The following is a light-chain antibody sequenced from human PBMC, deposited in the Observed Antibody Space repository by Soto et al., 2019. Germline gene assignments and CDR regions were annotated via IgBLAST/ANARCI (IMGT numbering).Light chain of an antibody. CDR1: QSISSW. CDR3: QQYNSYWT. CDR2: DAS. Sequence: DIPITQSPSTLSASVGYRFTITCRASQSISSWLAWYQQKPGKAPKLLIYDASSLESGVPSRFSGSGSGTEFTLTISRLQTDDFATYSCQQYNSYWTFGQGTKVDIK. V-gene: IGKV1-5*01. J-gene: IGKJ1*01.